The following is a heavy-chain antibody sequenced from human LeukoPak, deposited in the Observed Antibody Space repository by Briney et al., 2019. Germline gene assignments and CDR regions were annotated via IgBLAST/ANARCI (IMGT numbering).Heavy chain of an antibody. D-gene: IGHD6-6*01. CDR3: ASVAARRSPDY. J-gene: IGHJ4*02. CDR1: GGSFSGYY. Sequence: PSETLSLNCAVYGGSFSGYYWSWLRQPPGKGLEWIGEINHSGSTNYNPSLKSRVTISVDTSKNQFSLKLGSVTAADTAVYYCASVAARRSPDYWGQGTLVTVSS. V-gene: IGHV4-34*01. CDR2: INHSGST.